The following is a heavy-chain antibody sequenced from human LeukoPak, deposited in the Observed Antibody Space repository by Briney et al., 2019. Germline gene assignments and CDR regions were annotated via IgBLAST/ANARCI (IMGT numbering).Heavy chain of an antibody. CDR3: ARGPGLGDDGGGYCFDY. D-gene: IGHD3-22*01. Sequence: ASVKVSCKASGYTFTSYYLYWVRQAPGQGLEWMGVINPSGGSTTSAQKFQGRVTMTRDTSTSSVYMELRSLRTEDTAVYYCARGPGLGDDGGGYCFDYWGQGTLVTVSS. CDR1: GYTFTSYY. CDR2: INPSGGST. V-gene: IGHV1-46*01. J-gene: IGHJ4*02.